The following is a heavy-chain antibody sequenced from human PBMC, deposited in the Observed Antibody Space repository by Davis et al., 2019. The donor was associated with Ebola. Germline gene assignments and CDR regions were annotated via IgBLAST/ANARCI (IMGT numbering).Heavy chain of an antibody. CDR3: AKEVFGDY. CDR1: GFTFSSSA. D-gene: IGHD3-16*01. CDR2: IGGGGYNT. V-gene: IGHV3-23*01. Sequence: GGSLRLSCAASGFTFSSSAMSWVRQAPGKDLEWVSAIGGGGYNTYYADSVKGRFTISRDNSRHTLYLQMNSLRAEDTAVYYCAKEVFGDYWGQGTLVTVSS. J-gene: IGHJ4*02.